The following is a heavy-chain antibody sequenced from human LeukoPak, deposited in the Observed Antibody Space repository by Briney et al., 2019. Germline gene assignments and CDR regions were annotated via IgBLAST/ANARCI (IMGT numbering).Heavy chain of an antibody. CDR2: INPNSGGT. Sequence: AASLKVSCKASGYTFTGYYMHWVRQPPRQGLECMGSINPNSGGTNYAQKFQGRVTMTRDTSISTAYMELSRLRSDDTAVYYCARDLIVVVPAAIWVWFDPWGQGTLVTVSS. CDR3: ARDLIVVVPAAIWVWFDP. J-gene: IGHJ5*02. D-gene: IGHD2-2*01. V-gene: IGHV1-2*02. CDR1: GYTFTGYY.